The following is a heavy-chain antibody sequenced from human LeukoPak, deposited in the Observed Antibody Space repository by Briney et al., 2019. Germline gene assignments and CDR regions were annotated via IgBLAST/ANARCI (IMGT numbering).Heavy chain of an antibody. CDR3: ARDWVGATDLDY. V-gene: IGHV3-23*01. D-gene: IGHD1-26*01. CDR1: GFTFSSYG. Sequence: GGSLRLSCAASGFTFSSYGMSWVRQAPGKGLEWVSAISGSGGSTYYADSVKGRFTISRDNSKNTLYLQMNSLRAEDTAVYYCARDWVGATDLDYWGQGTLVTVSS. CDR2: ISGSGGST. J-gene: IGHJ4*02.